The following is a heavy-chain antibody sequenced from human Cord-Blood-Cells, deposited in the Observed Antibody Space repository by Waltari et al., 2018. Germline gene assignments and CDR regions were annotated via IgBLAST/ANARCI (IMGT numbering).Heavy chain of an antibody. CDR2: IYYSGST. CDR1: GGSISSGGYY. J-gene: IGHJ2*01. CDR3: ARDRNWNYYWYFDL. V-gene: IGHV4-31*03. D-gene: IGHD1-7*01. Sequence: QVQLQESGPGLVKPSQTLSLTCTVSGGSISSGGYYWSWFRQHPGKGLEWIGYIYYSGSTYYNPSLKSRVTISVDTSKNQFSLKLSSVTAADTAVYYCARDRNWNYYWYFDLWGRGTLVTVSS.